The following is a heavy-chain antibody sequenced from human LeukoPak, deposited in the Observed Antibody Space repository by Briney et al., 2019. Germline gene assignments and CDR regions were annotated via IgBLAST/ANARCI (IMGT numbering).Heavy chain of an antibody. CDR3: ARTLRGYSYGDAFVI. D-gene: IGHD5-18*01. J-gene: IGHJ3*02. Sequence: PSETLSLTCAVYGGPFSGYYWSWIRQPPGKGLEWIGEINHSGSTNYNPSLKSRVTISVDTSKNQFSLKLSSVTAADTAVYYCARTLRGYSYGDAFVIWGQGTMVTVSS. CDR1: GGPFSGYY. V-gene: IGHV4-34*01. CDR2: INHSGST.